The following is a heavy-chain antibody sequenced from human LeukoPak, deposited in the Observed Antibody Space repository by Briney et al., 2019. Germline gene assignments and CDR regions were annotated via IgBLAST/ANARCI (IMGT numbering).Heavy chain of an antibody. V-gene: IGHV1-18*01. CDR3: ASPTWEHPDAFDI. J-gene: IGHJ3*02. Sequence: ASAKVSCKASGYTFTSYGISWVRQAPGQGLEWMGWISAYNGNTNYAQKLQGRVTMTTDTSTSTAYMELRSLRSDDTAVYYCASPTWEHPDAFDIWGQGTMVTVSS. D-gene: IGHD1-26*01. CDR2: ISAYNGNT. CDR1: GYTFTSYG.